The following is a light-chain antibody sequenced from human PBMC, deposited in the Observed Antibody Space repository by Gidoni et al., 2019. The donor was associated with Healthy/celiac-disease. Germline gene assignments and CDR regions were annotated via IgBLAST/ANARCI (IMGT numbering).Light chain of an antibody. J-gene: IGKJ1*01. CDR2: KAS. CDR3: QQYNSYPTWT. CDR1: QSISSW. Sequence: DIQMTQSPSTLSASVGDRVTITCRASQSISSWLAWYQKKLGKAPKLLIYKASSLESGVPSRFSGIGSGTEFNLTISSLQPDDFATYYCQQYNSYPTWTLXXXTKVEIK. V-gene: IGKV1-5*03.